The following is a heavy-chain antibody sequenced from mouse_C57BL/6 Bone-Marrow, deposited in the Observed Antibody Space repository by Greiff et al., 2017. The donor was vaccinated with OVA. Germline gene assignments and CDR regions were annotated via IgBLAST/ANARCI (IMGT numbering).Heavy chain of an antibody. D-gene: IGHD2-3*01. Sequence: QVQLQQPGAELVKPGASVKLSCKASGYTFTSYWMHWVKQRPGQGLEWIGMIHPNSGSTNYNEKFKSKATLTVDKSSSTAYMQLSSLTSEDSAVYYCARVDGYHPFYAMDYWGQGTSVTVSS. V-gene: IGHV1-64*01. CDR1: GYTFTSYW. CDR3: ARVDGYHPFYAMDY. J-gene: IGHJ4*01. CDR2: IHPNSGST.